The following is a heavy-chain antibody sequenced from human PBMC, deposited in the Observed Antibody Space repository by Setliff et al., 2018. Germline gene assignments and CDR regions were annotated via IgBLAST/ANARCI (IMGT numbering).Heavy chain of an antibody. D-gene: IGHD5-12*01. J-gene: IGHJ4*02. CDR2: IFNSGST. CDR3: ARYQAATMLNY. V-gene: IGHV4-38-2*01. CDR1: GSSITSGYY. Sequence: SETLSLTCAVSGSSITSGYYWGWIRQPPGKGLEWIGTIFNSGSTFYSPSLKSRVTMSVDTSKNQPSLEVTSVTAADTAVYYCARYQAATMLNYWGQGTLVTVSS.